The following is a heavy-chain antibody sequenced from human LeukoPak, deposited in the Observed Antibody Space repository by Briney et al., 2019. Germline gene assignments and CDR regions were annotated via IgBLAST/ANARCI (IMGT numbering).Heavy chain of an antibody. CDR3: ARARGSGSSGY. V-gene: IGHV4-34*01. J-gene: IGHJ4*02. CDR2: INHSGGT. Sequence: SETLSLTCAVYGGSFSGYYWSWIRQPPGKGLEWIGEINHSGGTNYNPSLKSRVTISVDTSKNQFSLKLSSVTAADTAVYYCARARGSGSSGYWGQGTLVTVSS. CDR1: GGSFSGYY. D-gene: IGHD3-10*01.